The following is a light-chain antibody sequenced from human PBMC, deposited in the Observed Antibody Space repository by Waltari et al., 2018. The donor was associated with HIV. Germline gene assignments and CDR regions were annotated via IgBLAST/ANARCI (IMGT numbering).Light chain of an antibody. Sequence: IQMTQSPSSLSASVGDRVTLTCRASRDIVSSLAWYQQKPGKPPKLLVYGASKLQSGVPSRFSGSGSGTTYTLIIGCLQADDFATYFCQQYYNSPLSFGQGTKVEMK. CDR3: QQYYNSPLS. V-gene: IGKV1-NL1*01. CDR1: RDIVSS. CDR2: GAS. J-gene: IGKJ2*03.